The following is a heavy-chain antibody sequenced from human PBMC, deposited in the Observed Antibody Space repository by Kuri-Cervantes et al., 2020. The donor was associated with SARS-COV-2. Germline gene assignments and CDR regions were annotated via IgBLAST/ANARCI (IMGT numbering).Heavy chain of an antibody. V-gene: IGHV3-30*02. J-gene: IGHJ4*02. CDR2: VRRDRSNY. CDR1: GFTFSSYG. D-gene: IGHD4-11*01. CDR3: AKDISQEDSNYFDY. Sequence: GESLKISCAASGFTFSSYGMHWVRQAPGKGLEWVGFVRRDRSNYYYADSVKGRFTISRDNSKNSLYLQMNSLRTEDTALYYCAKDISQEDSNYFDYWGQGTLVTVSS.